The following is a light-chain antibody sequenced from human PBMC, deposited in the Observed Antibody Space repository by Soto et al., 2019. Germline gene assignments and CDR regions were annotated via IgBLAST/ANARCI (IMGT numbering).Light chain of an antibody. CDR2: GAS. CDR3: LQYDNSPAWT. V-gene: IGKV3-20*01. J-gene: IGKJ1*01. CDR1: QSVSSTY. Sequence: EIVLTQSPGTLSLSPGERATLSCRASQSVSSTYLAWYQHKPGQPPRLLIYGASGMATGVPDRFSGSGSGTDFTLTMTRLEPEDFGVYYCLQYDNSPAWTFGRGNKVEIK.